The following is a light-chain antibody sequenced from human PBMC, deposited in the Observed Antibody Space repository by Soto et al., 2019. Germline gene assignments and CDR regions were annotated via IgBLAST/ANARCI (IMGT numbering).Light chain of an antibody. Sequence: QAVVTQEPSLTVSPGGTVTLTCGSRTGAVTSGHYPYWFQQKPGQAPRTLIYDTSNKHSWTPARFSGSLLGGKAALTLSGAQPEDEADYYCFLAYSGASYVVFGGGTKLTVL. CDR1: TGAVTSGHY. CDR3: FLAYSGASYVV. J-gene: IGLJ2*01. V-gene: IGLV7-46*01. CDR2: DTS.